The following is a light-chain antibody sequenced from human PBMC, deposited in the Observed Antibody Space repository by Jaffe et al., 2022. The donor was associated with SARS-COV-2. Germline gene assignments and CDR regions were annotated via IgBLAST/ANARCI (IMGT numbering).Light chain of an antibody. CDR3: SSHTSSSTLV. Sequence: QSALTQPASVSGSPGQSITISCTGTNSDVGGYNYVSWYRQHPGKAPKLMIYEVSNRPSGVSNRFSGSKSDNTASLTISGLQAEDEADYYCSSHTSSSTLVFGGGTKLTVL. CDR2: EVS. V-gene: IGLV2-14*01. J-gene: IGLJ2*01. CDR1: NSDVGGYNY.